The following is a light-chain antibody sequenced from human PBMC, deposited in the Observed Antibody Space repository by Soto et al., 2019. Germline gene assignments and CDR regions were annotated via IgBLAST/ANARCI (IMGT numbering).Light chain of an antibody. CDR3: QQRSNWPPGYT. CDR1: QSVSSSY. CDR2: DAS. Sequence: EIRFTQSPCTLSFSLWERSTLSCRSSQSVSSSYFAWYQQKPGQAPRLLIYDASNRATGIPARFSGSGSGTDFTLTISSLEPEDFAVYYCQQRSNWPPGYTFGQGTKVDIK. V-gene: IGKV3D-20*02. J-gene: IGKJ2*01.